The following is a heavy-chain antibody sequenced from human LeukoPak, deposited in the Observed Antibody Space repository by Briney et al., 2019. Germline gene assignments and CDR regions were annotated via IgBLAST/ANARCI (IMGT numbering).Heavy chain of an antibody. V-gene: IGHV3-23*01. CDR3: AKDYDILTGYPTAYLDD. CDR2: ISGSGGST. Sequence: GGSLRLSCAASGFTFSSYAMSWVRQAPGKGLEWVSAISGSGGSTYYADSVKGRFTISRDNSKNTLCLQMNSLRAEDTAVYYCAKDYDILTGYPTAYLDDWGQGTLVTVSS. J-gene: IGHJ4*02. CDR1: GFTFSSYA. D-gene: IGHD3-9*01.